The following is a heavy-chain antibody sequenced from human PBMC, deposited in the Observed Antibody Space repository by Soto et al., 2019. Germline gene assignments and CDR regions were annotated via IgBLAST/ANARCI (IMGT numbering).Heavy chain of an antibody. Sequence: GGSLRLSCAATGFTFGSDGVNWVRQPPGKGLEWVSGISASGDEVYYADSVKGRFTISRDNAKNTLYLQMNSLRDEDTAFYYCARDFLVDVYWGQGTLVTVSS. CDR2: ISASGDEV. V-gene: IGHV3-23*01. D-gene: IGHD6-6*01. J-gene: IGHJ4*02. CDR3: ARDFLVDVY. CDR1: GFTFGSDG.